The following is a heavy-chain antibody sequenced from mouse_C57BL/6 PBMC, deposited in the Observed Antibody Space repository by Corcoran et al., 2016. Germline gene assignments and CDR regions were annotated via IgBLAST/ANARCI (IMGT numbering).Heavy chain of an antibody. V-gene: IGHV1-81*01. Sequence: QVQLQQSGAALARPGASVKLSCKASGYTFTSYGISWVKQRTGQGLEWIGEIYPRSGNTYYNEKFKGKATLTADKSSSTAYMELRSLTSEDSAVYFCARGYYGSSYVGWFAYWGQGTLVTVSA. CDR2: IYPRSGNT. D-gene: IGHD1-1*01. CDR3: ARGYYGSSYVGWFAY. J-gene: IGHJ3*01. CDR1: GYTFTSYG.